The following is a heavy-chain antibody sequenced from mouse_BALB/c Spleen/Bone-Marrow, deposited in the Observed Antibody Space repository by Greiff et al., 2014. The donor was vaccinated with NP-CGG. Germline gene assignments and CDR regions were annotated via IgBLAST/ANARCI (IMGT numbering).Heavy chain of an antibody. J-gene: IGHJ4*01. CDR1: GFNIKDTY. CDR2: IDPANGNT. CDR3: AKYGGLRYAMDY. Sequence: EVKLMESGAELVKPGASVKLSCTASGFNIKDTYMHWVKQRPEQGLEWIGRIDPANGNTKYDPKFQGKATITADTSSNTAYLQLSSLTSEDTAVHYCAKYGGLRYAMDYWGQGTSVTVSS. V-gene: IGHV14-3*02. D-gene: IGHD2-4*01.